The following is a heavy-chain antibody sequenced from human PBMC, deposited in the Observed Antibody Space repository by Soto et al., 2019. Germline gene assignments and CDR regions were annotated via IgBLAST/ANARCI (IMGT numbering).Heavy chain of an antibody. CDR3: AVEAVEQQREFAC. CDR1: GGSISSGGSY. Sequence: VQLQESGPGLVKPSETLSLTCTVSGGSISSGGSYWSWIRQHPGTGLEWIGYIYYSGSTSYNPSLTSRVSVALATSTNQVSLKLSSVTAADTAVYYCAVEAVEQQREFACWGQGTLVTVSS. D-gene: IGHD6-13*01. V-gene: IGHV4-31*03. CDR2: IYYSGST. J-gene: IGHJ4*02.